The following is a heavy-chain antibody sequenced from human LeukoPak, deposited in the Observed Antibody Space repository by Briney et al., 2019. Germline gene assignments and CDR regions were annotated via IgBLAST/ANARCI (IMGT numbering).Heavy chain of an antibody. J-gene: IGHJ6*02. CDR2: ISYDGSNK. Sequence: EAGGSLRLSCAASGFTFSSYGMHWVRQAPGKGLEWVAVISYDGSNKYYADSVKGRFTISRDNSKNTLYLQMNSLRAEDTAVYYCARDAPERYGMDVWGQGTTVTVSS. CDR3: ARDAPERYGMDV. CDR1: GFTFSSYG. V-gene: IGHV3-30*03.